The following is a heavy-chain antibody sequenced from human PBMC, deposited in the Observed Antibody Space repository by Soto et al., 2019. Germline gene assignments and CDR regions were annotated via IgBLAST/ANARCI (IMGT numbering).Heavy chain of an antibody. D-gene: IGHD3-9*01. J-gene: IGHJ6*02. CDR2: ISAYNGNT. Sequence: ASVKVSCKASGYTFTSYGISWVRQAPGQGLEWMGWISAYNGNTNYAQKLQGRVTMTTDTSTSTAYMELRSLRSDDTAVYYCARLYLPDILTGYYSGYYYYYGMDVWGQGTTVTVSS. CDR3: ARLYLPDILTGYYSGYYYYYGMDV. CDR1: GYTFTSYG. V-gene: IGHV1-18*01.